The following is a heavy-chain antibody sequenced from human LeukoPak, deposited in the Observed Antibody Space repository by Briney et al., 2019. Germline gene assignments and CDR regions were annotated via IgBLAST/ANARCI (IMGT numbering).Heavy chain of an antibody. D-gene: IGHD1-26*01. V-gene: IGHV3-21*01. CDR3: ARGRSYYFDY. CDR2: ISDASDYI. CDR1: GFSFSTYS. Sequence: GGSLRLSCAASGFSFSTYSMNWVRQAPGKGLEWVSSISDASDYIYYADSVKGRFTISRDNAKNSLFLQMNSLRAEDTAVYYCARGRSYYFDYWGQGTLVTVSS. J-gene: IGHJ4*02.